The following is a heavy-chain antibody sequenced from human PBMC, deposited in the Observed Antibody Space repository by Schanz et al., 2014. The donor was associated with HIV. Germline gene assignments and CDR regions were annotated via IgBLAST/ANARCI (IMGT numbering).Heavy chain of an antibody. V-gene: IGHV3-23*01. CDR1: GFTFSSYA. Sequence: EVQLLESGGGLVQPGGSLRLSCAASGFTFSSYAMSWVRQAPGKGLEWVSGISGNGGHTWYADSVKGRFTISRDNAKASVYLQMNSLRDEDTAVYYCAREDHYDDGTYYQGAFDIWGQGTMVTVSS. D-gene: IGHD3-22*01. CDR2: ISGNGGHT. J-gene: IGHJ3*02. CDR3: AREDHYDDGTYYQGAFDI.